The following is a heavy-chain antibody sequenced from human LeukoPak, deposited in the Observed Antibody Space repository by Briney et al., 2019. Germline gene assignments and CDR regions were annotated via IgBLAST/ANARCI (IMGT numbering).Heavy chain of an antibody. D-gene: IGHD3-3*01. V-gene: IGHV3-64D*06. CDR2: ISSNGGS. CDR1: GSTLSSYA. J-gene: IGHJ4*02. Sequence: GGSLRLSCSASGSTLSSYAMHWVRQAPGKGLEYVSGISSNGGSVYADSVKGRFTTSRDNSKNTLFLQMSSLRAEDTAVYYCARGVPYASWSGPHYSDYWGQGTLVTVSS. CDR3: ARGVPYASWSGPHYSDY.